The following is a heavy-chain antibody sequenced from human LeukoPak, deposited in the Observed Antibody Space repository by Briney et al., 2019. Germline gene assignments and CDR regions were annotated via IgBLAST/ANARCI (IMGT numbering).Heavy chain of an antibody. J-gene: IGHJ4*02. D-gene: IGHD3/OR15-3a*01. CDR1: GGSIRNYY. CDR2: IYYSGST. Sequence: SETLSLTCTVSGGSIRNYYWSWIRQPPGKGLEWIGYIYYSGSTNYNPSLKSRVTISVDTSKNQFSLKLSSVTAADTAVYYCARAGRFFDGNVDYWGQGTLVTVSS. CDR3: ARAGRFFDGNVDY. V-gene: IGHV4-59*01.